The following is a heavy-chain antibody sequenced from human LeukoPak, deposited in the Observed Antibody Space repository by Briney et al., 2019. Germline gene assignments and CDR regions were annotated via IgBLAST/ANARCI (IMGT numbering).Heavy chain of an antibody. CDR2: ISSSGDTT. Sequence: PGGSLRLSCAASGFVFSTYAMGWVRQAPGKGLEWVSAISSSGDTTYYADSVKGQFTISRDTSKNTLDLQMSSLRAEDTAMYHCAKVKALDAVASYFDYWAQGTLVTVSS. V-gene: IGHV3-23*01. J-gene: IGHJ4*02. CDR1: GFVFSTYA. D-gene: IGHD2-8*01. CDR3: AKVKALDAVASYFDY.